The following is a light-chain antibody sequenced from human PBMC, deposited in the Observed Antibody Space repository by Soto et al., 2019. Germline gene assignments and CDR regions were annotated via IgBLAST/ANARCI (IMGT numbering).Light chain of an antibody. CDR1: QSLLHSSDNRNY. Sequence: EIVMAQFPETLAVSVGERATIKCRSSQSLLHSSDNRNYLTWYQKKPGQPPKLLIYWASTRHSGVPDRFSGIVSGTDFNLTLHRLQAEDGAVYEGQQSYSTTWTFCQLTKVDIK. V-gene: IGKV4-1*01. J-gene: IGKJ1*01. CDR3: QQSYSTTWT. CDR2: WAS.